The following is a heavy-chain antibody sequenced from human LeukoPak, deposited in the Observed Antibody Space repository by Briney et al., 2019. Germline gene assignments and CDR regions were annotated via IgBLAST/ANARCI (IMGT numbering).Heavy chain of an antibody. CDR2: INHSEST. CDR1: GGSFSGYY. J-gene: IGHJ4*02. CDR3: ARGLPGGSLNKLDY. Sequence: SETLSLTCGVHGGSFSGYYWNWIRQPPGKGLEWIGEINHSESTNYNPSLKNRVTISVDTSKNQFSLKLTSVTAADTAVYYCARGLPGGSLNKLDYWGQGTLVTVSS. V-gene: IGHV4-34*01. D-gene: IGHD1/OR15-1a*01.